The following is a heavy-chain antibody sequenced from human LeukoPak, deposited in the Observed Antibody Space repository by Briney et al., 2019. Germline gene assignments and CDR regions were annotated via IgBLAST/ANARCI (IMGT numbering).Heavy chain of an antibody. Sequence: GGSLRLSCAASGFTFSTYWMHWVRQAPGKGLVWISRINHDGSGITYADSVKGRFTISRDNAKSILYLQMNSLTAEDTAVYYCANTGYNYEFDYWGQGTLVTVSS. J-gene: IGHJ4*02. CDR2: INHDGSGI. D-gene: IGHD5-18*01. CDR1: GFTFSTYW. CDR3: ANTGYNYEFDY. V-gene: IGHV3-74*01.